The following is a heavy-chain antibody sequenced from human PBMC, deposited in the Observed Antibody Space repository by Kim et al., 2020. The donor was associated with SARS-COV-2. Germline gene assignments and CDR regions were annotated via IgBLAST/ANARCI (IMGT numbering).Heavy chain of an antibody. CDR3: ARVGELRKLGYYFDY. V-gene: IGHV3-21*01. D-gene: IGHD1-26*01. J-gene: IGHJ4*02. Sequence: GGSLRLSCAASGFTFSSYSMNWVRQAPGKGLEWVSSISSSSSYIYYADSVKGRFTISRDNAKNSLYLQMNSLRAEDTAVYYCARVGELRKLGYYFDYWGQGTLVTVSS. CDR1: GFTFSSYS. CDR2: ISSSSSYI.